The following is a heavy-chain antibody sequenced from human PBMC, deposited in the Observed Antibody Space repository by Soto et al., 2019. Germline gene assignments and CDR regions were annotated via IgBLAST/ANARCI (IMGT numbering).Heavy chain of an antibody. J-gene: IGHJ4*02. CDR2: INAGNGNT. V-gene: IGHV1-3*05. Sequence: QVQLVQSGAEEKKPGASVKVSCKASGYTFTSYAMHWVRQAPGQRLEWMGWINAGNGNTKYSQKFQGRVTITRDTSASTADMELSSLRSEDTAVYYCARSSGYYLIDDYWGPGTLVTVSS. D-gene: IGHD3-22*01. CDR1: GYTFTSYA. CDR3: ARSSGYYLIDDY.